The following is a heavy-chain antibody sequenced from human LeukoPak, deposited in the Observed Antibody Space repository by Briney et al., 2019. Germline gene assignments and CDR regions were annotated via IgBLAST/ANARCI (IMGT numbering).Heavy chain of an antibody. J-gene: IGHJ4*02. V-gene: IGHV3-30*02. D-gene: IGHD4-17*01. CDR3: AKANDYCDYGGFDS. Sequence: PGGSLRLSCAASGLTFVKHYLHWVRQAPGKGLEWVAFIRYDGRNKYYADSVKGRFTISRDNSKNTLYLQMNSLNSLRAEDTAVYYCAKANDYCDYGGFDSWGQGTLVTVSS. CDR2: IRYDGRNK. CDR1: GLTFVKHY.